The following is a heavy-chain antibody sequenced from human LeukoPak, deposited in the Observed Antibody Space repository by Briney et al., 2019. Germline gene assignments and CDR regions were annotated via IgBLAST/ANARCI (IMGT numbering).Heavy chain of an antibody. V-gene: IGHV3-23*01. CDR2: ISGSGGST. CDR1: GFTFSSYA. Sequence: SGGSLRLSCAASGFTFSSYAMSWVRQAPGKGLEWVSAISGSGGSTYYADSVKGRFTISRDNSKNTLCLQMNSLRAEDTAVYHCAKRGKGYSIDYWGQGTLVTVSS. J-gene: IGHJ4*02. D-gene: IGHD1-26*01. CDR3: AKRGKGYSIDY.